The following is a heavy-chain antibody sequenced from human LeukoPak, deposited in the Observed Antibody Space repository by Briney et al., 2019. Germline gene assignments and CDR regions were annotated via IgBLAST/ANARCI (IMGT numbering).Heavy chain of an antibody. CDR1: GFTFSSHG. V-gene: IGHV3-30*18. D-gene: IGHD2-2*01. Sequence: GGSLRLSCAASGFTFSSHGMHWVRQAPGKGLEWVAVISYEGSIKYYAHSVKGRFTISRDNSKNTLYLQMNSLRAADTAVYYCAKCQGRVCSSTPHGMDVWGRGTTVTVSS. CDR3: AKCQGRVCSSTPHGMDV. J-gene: IGHJ6*02. CDR2: ISYEGSIK.